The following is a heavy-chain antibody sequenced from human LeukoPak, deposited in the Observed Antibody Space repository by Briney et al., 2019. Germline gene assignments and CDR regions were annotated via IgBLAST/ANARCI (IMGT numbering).Heavy chain of an antibody. CDR3: ARRPYYYDSSGYYLDY. CDR1: GGSFSGYY. CDR2: INHSGST. V-gene: IGHV4-34*01. D-gene: IGHD3-22*01. J-gene: IGHJ4*02. Sequence: SETLSLTCAVYGGSFSGYYWSWIRQPPGKGLERIGEINHSGSTNYNPSLKSRVTISVDTSKNQFSLKLSSVTAADTAVYYCARRPYYYDSSGYYLDYWGQGTLVTVSS.